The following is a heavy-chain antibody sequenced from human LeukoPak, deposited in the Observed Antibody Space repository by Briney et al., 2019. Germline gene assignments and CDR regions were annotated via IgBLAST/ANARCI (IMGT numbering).Heavy chain of an antibody. CDR1: GFTVSSNY. CDR3: ASVSVNAFDI. CDR2: IYSGGST. V-gene: IGHV3-66*01. Sequence: GGSLRLSCAASGFTVSSNYMSWVRQAPGKGLEWVSVIYSGGSTYYADAVKGRFTISRDNSKNTLYLQMNSLRAEDTAVYYCASVSVNAFDIWGQGTMVTVSS. J-gene: IGHJ3*02.